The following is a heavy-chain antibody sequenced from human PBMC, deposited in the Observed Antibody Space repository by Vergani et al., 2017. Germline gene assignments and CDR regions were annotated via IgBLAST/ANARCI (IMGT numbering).Heavy chain of an antibody. CDR2: IKQDGSEK. J-gene: IGHJ3*02. V-gene: IGHV3-7*05. CDR1: GFTFSSYW. Sequence: EVQLVESGGGLVQPGGSLRLSCAASGFTFSSYWMSWVRQAPGEGLEWVANIKQDGSEKYYVDSVKGRFTISRDNAKNSLYLQMNSLRAEDTAVYYCGTYYYDRSGYGDAFDIWGQGTMVTVSS. CDR3: GTYYYDRSGYGDAFDI. D-gene: IGHD3-22*01.